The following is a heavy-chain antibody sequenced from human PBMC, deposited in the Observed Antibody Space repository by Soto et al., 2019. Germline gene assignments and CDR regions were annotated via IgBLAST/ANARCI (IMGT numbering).Heavy chain of an antibody. V-gene: IGHV6-1*01. CDR1: GDSVSSNSAA. Sequence: SQTLSLTCAISGDSVSSNSAAWNWIRQSPSRGLEWLGRTYYRSKWYNDYAVSVKSRIAINPDTSKNQFSLQLNSVTPEDTAMYYCARDAGTYCSSTSCHNWFDPWGRGTQVTVSS. CDR3: ARDAGTYCSSTSCHNWFDP. D-gene: IGHD2-2*01. J-gene: IGHJ5*02. CDR2: TYYRSKWYN.